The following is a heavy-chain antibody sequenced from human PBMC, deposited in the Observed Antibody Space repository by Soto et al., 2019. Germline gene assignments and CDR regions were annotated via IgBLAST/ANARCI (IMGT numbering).Heavy chain of an antibody. Sequence: SETRSLTCTVSGGSISSSSYYWGWIRQPPGKRMEWIGSIYYSGSTYYNPSLESRVTISVDTSKNQFSLKLSSVTAADTAVYYCARGYCTNGVCSHYYYYMDVWGKGTTVTVSS. CDR3: ARGYCTNGVCSHYYYYMDV. J-gene: IGHJ6*03. D-gene: IGHD2-8*01. CDR2: IYYSGST. V-gene: IGHV4-39*01. CDR1: GGSISSSSYY.